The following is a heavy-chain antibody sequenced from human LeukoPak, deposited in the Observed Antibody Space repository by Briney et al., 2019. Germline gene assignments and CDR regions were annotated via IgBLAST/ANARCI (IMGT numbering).Heavy chain of an antibody. D-gene: IGHD2-2*01. CDR2: MSSSGSTI. J-gene: IGHJ4*02. V-gene: IGHV3-11*04. Sequence: GGTLRLSCAASGFTFSDYYMNWIRQAPGKGLEWISYMSSSGSTISYADSVTGRFTVSRDNAKNSLYLQMNSLRAEDTAVYYCARSILPAANAIDYWGQGTLLTVSS. CDR3: ARSILPAANAIDY. CDR1: GFTFSDYY.